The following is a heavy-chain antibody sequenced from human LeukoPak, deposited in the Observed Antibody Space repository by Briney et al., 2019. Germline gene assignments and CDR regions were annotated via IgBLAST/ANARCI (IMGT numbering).Heavy chain of an antibody. CDR3: TRAEEGIIGYCSSTSCLADY. V-gene: IGHV3-33*01. CDR1: GVTFSSYG. D-gene: IGHD2-2*01. J-gene: IGHJ4*02. CDR2: IWYDGSNK. Sequence: GGSLRLSCAASGVTFSSYGMHWVRQAPGKGLEWVAVIWYDGSNKYYADSVKGRFTISRDNSKNTLYLQMNSLRAEDTAVYYCTRAEEGIIGYCSSTSCLADYWGQGTLVTVSS.